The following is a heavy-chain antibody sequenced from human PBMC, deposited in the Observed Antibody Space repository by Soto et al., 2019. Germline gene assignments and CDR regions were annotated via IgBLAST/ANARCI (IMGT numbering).Heavy chain of an antibody. CDR2: INPNSGGT. D-gene: IGHD1-26*01. V-gene: IGHV1-2*02. J-gene: IGHJ3*02. CDR3: PRFQTGGSYTPDDAFDI. CDR1: GYTFTGYY. Sequence: ASVKVSCRASGYTFTGYYMHWVRQAPGQGLEWMGWINPNSGGTNYAQKFRGRVTMTRDTSISTAYMELSRLRSDDTAVYYCPRFQTGGSYTPDDAFDIWGQGTMVTVSS.